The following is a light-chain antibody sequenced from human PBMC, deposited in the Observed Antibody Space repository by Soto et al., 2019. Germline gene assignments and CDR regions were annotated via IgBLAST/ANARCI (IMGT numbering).Light chain of an antibody. CDR2: WGS. Sequence: DIVMTQSPLSLPVTPGQSASISCRSSQSLLHSSGNNYLDWYVQKPGQSPQLLIYWGSNRASGVPDRFSGSGSGTDFTLKINRVEAEDVGVYYCMQGQQTPLTCGQGTRLEIK. CDR1: QSLLHSSGNNY. J-gene: IGKJ5*01. CDR3: MQGQQTPLT. V-gene: IGKV2-28*01.